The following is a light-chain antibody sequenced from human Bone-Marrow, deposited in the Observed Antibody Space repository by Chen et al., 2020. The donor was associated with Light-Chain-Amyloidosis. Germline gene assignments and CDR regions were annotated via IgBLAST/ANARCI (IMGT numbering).Light chain of an antibody. Sequence: SYALSQPPSLSASPGQTARISCTGDDLPTKYAYGYQQKPGQAPVLVIHRDTERPSGISERFSGSSSGTTATLTISGVQAEDEADYHCQSADSSGTYEVIFGGGTKLTVL. CDR2: RDT. V-gene: IGLV3-25*03. CDR1: DLPTKY. CDR3: QSADSSGTYEVI. J-gene: IGLJ2*01.